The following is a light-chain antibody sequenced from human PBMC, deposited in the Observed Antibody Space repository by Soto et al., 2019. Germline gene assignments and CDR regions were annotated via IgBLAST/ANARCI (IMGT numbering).Light chain of an antibody. CDR2: EVS. Sequence: QSALTQPASVSGSPRQSITISCTGTSSDVGAYNYVSWYQQQSGKAPKLMIHEVSNRPSGVSNRFSVSKSGNTASLTISGLQAEDEADYYCSSYTTSRAYVFGIGTKVTVL. J-gene: IGLJ1*01. V-gene: IGLV2-14*01. CDR3: SSYTTSRAYV. CDR1: SSDVGAYNY.